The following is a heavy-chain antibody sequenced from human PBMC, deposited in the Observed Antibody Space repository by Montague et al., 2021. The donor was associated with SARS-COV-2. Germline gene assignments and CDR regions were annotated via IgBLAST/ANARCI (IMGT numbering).Heavy chain of an antibody. D-gene: IGHD2-21*02. CDR3: ATSGAGEYGDCSPCRDX. CDR1: GNTFDTYW. Sequence: QSGAEVKKPGESLKVSCKGSGNTFDTYWIGWVRQMPGKGLEWMGIIYPGDSDTRYSATFQGQVTISADKSIATAYLQWSSLKASDTAIYYCATSGAGEYGDCSPCRDXGGQGGLVADSS. J-gene: IGHJ4*02. CDR2: IYPGDSDT. V-gene: IGHV5-51*01.